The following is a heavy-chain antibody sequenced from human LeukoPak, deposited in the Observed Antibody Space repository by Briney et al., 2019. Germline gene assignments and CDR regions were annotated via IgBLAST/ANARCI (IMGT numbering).Heavy chain of an antibody. Sequence: PSETLSLTCTVSGGSISSGGYYWSWIRQHPGKGLEWIGYIYYSGSTYYNPSLKSRVTISVDTSKNQFSLKLSSVTAADTAVYYCARDQTSDSTGDYVNAFDIWGQGTMVTVSS. V-gene: IGHV4-31*03. CDR1: GGSISSGGYY. J-gene: IGHJ3*02. D-gene: IGHD4-17*01. CDR3: ARDQTSDSTGDYVNAFDI. CDR2: IYYSGST.